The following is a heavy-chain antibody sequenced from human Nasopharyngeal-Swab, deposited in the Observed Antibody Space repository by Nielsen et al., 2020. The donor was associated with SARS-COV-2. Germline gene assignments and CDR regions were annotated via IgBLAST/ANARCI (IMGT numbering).Heavy chain of an antibody. CDR1: RDSITSYY. CDR2: IYTSGST. V-gene: IGHV4-4*07. CDR3: ARDGEAIDY. J-gene: IGHJ4*02. Sequence: SETLSPTCTVLRDSITSYYWSWIRQPAGKGLEWIGRIYTSGSTNYNPSLKSRVTMSVDTSKNQFSLKLSSVTAADTAVYYCARDGEAIDYWGQGTLVTVSS. D-gene: IGHD1-26*01.